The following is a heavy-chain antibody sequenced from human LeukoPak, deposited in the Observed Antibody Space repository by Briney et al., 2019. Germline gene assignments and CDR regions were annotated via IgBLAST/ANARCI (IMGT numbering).Heavy chain of an antibody. CDR3: AKDATAVPGTVYMDV. CDR2: ISGSGSGT. D-gene: IGHD6-13*01. V-gene: IGHV3-23*01. Sequence: GGTLRLSCAASGFTFSSYGMSWVRQAPGKGLEWVSGISGSGSGTYYADSVKGRFTISRDNAKNSVYLQMTSLRAEDTALYYCAKDATAVPGTVYMDVWGKGTTVTISS. CDR1: GFTFSSYG. J-gene: IGHJ6*03.